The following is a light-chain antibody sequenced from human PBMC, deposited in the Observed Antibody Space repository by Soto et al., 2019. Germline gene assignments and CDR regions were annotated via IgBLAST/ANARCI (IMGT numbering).Light chain of an antibody. J-gene: IGKJ3*01. V-gene: IGKV4-1*01. CDR3: QQYYSNPPLFT. CDR2: WAS. CDR1: QSVFYSSNNKNY. Sequence: DIVMTQSPDSLAVSLGERATINCKSSQSVFYSSNNKNYLAWYQQKPGQPAKLLLSWASTRESGVPDRFSGSGSGTDFTLTISSLQAEDVAVYYCQQYYSNPPLFTFGPGTKVDIK.